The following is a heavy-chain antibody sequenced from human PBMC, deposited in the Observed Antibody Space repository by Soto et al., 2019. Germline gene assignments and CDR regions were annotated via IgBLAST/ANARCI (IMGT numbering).Heavy chain of an antibody. D-gene: IGHD3-16*01. CDR3: APSPYYGYLGGTFDY. J-gene: IGHJ4*02. CDR1: GFSLSTSGVG. V-gene: IGHV2-5*02. CDR2: IFWDDDK. Sequence: QITLKESGPTLVKPTQTLTLTCTFSGFSLSTSGVGLGWIRQPPGKALEWLAAIFWDDDKRYSPSLKSSLTRTKDTSKNQVVRTITITDPVDTAPYSCAPSPYYGYLGGTFDYLAQGKQVTASS.